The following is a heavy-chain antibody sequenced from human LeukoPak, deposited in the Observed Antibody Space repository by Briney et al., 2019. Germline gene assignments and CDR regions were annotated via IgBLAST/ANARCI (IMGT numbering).Heavy chain of an antibody. CDR2: IYHSGST. CDR3: ARGETDDAFDI. J-gene: IGHJ3*02. CDR1: GGSFSGYY. Sequence: SETLSLTCAVYGGSFSGYYWSWIRQPPGKGLEWIGYIYHSGSTYYNPSLKSRVTISVDRSKNQFSLKLSSVTAADTAVYYCARGETDDAFDIWGQGTMVTVSS. V-gene: IGHV4-34*01.